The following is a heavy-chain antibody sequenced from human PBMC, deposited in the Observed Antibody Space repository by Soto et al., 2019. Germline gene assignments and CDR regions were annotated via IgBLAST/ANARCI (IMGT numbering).Heavy chain of an antibody. D-gene: IGHD5-12*01. CDR1: GGTFNTFA. CDR3: ARDKERQRLGGNYYYAMDI. V-gene: IGHV1-69*12. Sequence: QVQLVQSGAEVKKPGSSVKVSCKASGGTFNTFAISWVRQAPGQGFEWLGGIIPIFRPPDYAQKFQGRVTIIADESASTAYMELSSLRSEDTAVYYCARDKERQRLGGNYYYAMDIWGQGTTVTVSS. J-gene: IGHJ6*02. CDR2: IIPIFRPP.